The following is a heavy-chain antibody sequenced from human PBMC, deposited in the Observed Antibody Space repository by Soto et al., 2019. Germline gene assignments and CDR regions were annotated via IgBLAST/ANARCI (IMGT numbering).Heavy chain of an antibody. CDR3: ARDRLDTAMEHYYYGMDV. Sequence: GASVKVSCKASGGTFSSYAISWVRQAPGQGLEWMGGIIPIFGTANYAQKFQGRVTITADESTSTAYMELSSLRSEDTAVYYCARDRLDTAMEHYYYGMDVWGQGTTVTVSS. CDR2: IIPIFGTA. CDR1: GGTFSSYA. V-gene: IGHV1-69*13. J-gene: IGHJ6*02. D-gene: IGHD5-18*01.